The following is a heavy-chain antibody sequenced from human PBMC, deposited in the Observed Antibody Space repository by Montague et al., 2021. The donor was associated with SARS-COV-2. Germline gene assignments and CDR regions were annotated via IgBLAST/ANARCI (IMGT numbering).Heavy chain of an antibody. J-gene: IGHJ3*02. D-gene: IGHD5-18*01. CDR1: GGSISSYY. CDR3: ARGSYGTDAFDI. V-gene: IGHV4-59*01. Sequence: SETLSLTCTVSGGSISSYYWSWIRQPPGKGLEWIGYIYYSGSTNXXPSLKSRVTISLDTSKNQFSLKLNSVTAADTAVYYCARGSYGTDAFDIWGQGTMVTVSS. CDR2: IYYSGST.